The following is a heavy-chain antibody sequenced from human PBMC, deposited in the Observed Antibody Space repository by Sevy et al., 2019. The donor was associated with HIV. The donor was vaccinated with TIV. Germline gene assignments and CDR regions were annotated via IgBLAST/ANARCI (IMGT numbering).Heavy chain of an antibody. Sequence: SETLPLTCAVYGGSFSGYYWSWIRQPPGKGLEWIGEINHSGSTNYNPSLKSRVTISVDTSKNQFSLKLSSVTAADTAVYYCARGGSITIFGVVPDAFDIWGQGTMVTVSS. V-gene: IGHV4-34*01. J-gene: IGHJ3*02. CDR1: GGSFSGYY. CDR2: INHSGST. D-gene: IGHD3-3*01. CDR3: ARGGSITIFGVVPDAFDI.